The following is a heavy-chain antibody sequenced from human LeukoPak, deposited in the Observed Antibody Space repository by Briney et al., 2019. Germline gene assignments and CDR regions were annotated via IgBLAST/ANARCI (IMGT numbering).Heavy chain of an antibody. D-gene: IGHD6-13*01. J-gene: IGHJ4*02. CDR2: ISSSSSYI. V-gene: IGHV3-21*01. CDR3: ARDRRAAAAGLFDY. Sequence: GGSLRLSCAASGFTFSSYSMNWVRQAPGKGLEWVSSISSSSSYIYYADSVKGRFTISRDNAKNSLYLQMSSLRAEDTAVYYCARDRRAAAAGLFDYWGQGTLVTVSS. CDR1: GFTFSSYS.